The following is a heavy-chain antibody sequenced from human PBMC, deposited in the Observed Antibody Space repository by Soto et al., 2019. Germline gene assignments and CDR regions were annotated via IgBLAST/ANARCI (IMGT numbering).Heavy chain of an antibody. CDR3: AKERDNGADRYYFDY. J-gene: IGHJ4*02. D-gene: IGHD2-8*01. CDR2: ISSTTNYI. CDR1: GFTFTRYS. Sequence: SLRLSCAASGFTFTRYSMNWVRQAPGKGLEWVSSISSTTNYIYYGDSMKGRFTISRDNAKNSLYLEMNSLRAEDTAVYFCAKERDNGADRYYFDYWGQGTLVTVSS. V-gene: IGHV3-21*06.